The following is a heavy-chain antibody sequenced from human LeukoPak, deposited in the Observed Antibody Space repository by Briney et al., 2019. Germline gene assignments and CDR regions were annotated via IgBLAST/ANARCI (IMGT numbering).Heavy chain of an antibody. Sequence: GGSLRLSCAASGFTFSNYWISWVGQAPGKGLEWVANINQDGSEKYYVDSVRGRFTISRDNDRTTMFLQMNSLRAEDTAVYYCARGGWDSSSWTICYFDYWGQGTLVTVSS. CDR2: INQDGSEK. J-gene: IGHJ4*02. CDR1: GFTFSNYW. V-gene: IGHV3-7*01. D-gene: IGHD6-13*01. CDR3: ARGGWDSSSWTICYFDY.